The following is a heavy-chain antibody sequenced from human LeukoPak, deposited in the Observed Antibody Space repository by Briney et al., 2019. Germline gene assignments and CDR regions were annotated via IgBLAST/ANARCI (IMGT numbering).Heavy chain of an antibody. CDR1: GGSISSYY. CDR2: INHSGST. CDR3: ARGPYCSGGSCYPPYYYYYYMDV. D-gene: IGHD2-15*01. Sequence: SETLSLTCTVSGGSISSYYWSWIRQPPGKGLEWIGEINHSGSTNYNPSLKSRVTISVDTSKNQFSLKLSSVTAADTAVYYCARGPYCSGGSCYPPYYYYYYMDVWGKGTTVTVSS. J-gene: IGHJ6*03. V-gene: IGHV4-34*01.